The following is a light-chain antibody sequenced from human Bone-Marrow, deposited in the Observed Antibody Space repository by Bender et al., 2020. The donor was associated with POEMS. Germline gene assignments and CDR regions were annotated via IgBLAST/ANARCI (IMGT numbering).Light chain of an antibody. CDR2: VNSDGSH. J-gene: IGLJ3*02. CDR3: QTWGTGMV. Sequence: QLVLTQPPSASASLGASVKLTCTLSSEHSNYAITWHQQRPNKGPRYLVKVNSDGSHSKGDGIPDRFSGSSSGAERYLTISSLQSEDEADYYCQTWGTGMVFGGGTKLTVL. CDR1: SEHSNYA. V-gene: IGLV4-69*01.